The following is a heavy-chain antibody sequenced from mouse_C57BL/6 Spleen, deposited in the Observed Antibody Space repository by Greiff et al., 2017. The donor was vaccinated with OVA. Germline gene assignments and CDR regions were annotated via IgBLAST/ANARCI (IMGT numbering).Heavy chain of an antibody. CDR1: GYTFTSYW. D-gene: IGHD2-4*01. V-gene: IGHV1-55*01. CDR3: ASPYDYDGRFRAY. CDR2: IYPGSGST. J-gene: IGHJ3*01. Sequence: QVQLQQPGAELVKPGASVKMSCKASGYTFTSYWITWVKQRPGQGLEWIGDIYPGSGSTNYNEKFKSKATLTVDTSSSTAYMQLSSLTSEDSAVYYCASPYDYDGRFRAYWGQGTLVTVSA.